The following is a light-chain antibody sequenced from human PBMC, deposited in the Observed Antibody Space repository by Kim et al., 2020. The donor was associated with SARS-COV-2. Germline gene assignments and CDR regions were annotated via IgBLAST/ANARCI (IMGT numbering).Light chain of an antibody. CDR3: QEYKSDSWT. Sequence: GDRVTITCRASQSINIWLAWYQQKPGKAPNLLIYDASNLESGVPSRCSGSGSGTQFTLTINSLQPDDFATYYCQEYKSDSWTFGQGTKVDIK. CDR1: QSINIW. CDR2: DAS. V-gene: IGKV1-5*01. J-gene: IGKJ1*01.